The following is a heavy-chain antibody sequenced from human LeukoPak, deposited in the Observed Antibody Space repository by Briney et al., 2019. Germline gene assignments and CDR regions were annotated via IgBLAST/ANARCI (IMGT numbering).Heavy chain of an antibody. Sequence: GGSLRLSCTVSGFTVSSNSMSWVRQTPGKGLEWVSYMSSSGSMTWYADSVKGRFTISRDNAKNSLYLQMNSLRAEDTAVYYCARKMGTLGHAFDIWGQGTMVTVSS. CDR2: MSSSGSMT. J-gene: IGHJ3*02. V-gene: IGHV3-48*04. CDR1: GFTVSSNS. D-gene: IGHD7-27*01. CDR3: ARKMGTLGHAFDI.